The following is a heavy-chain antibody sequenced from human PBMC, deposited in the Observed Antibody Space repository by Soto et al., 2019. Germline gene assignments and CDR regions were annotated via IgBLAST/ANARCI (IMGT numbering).Heavy chain of an antibody. J-gene: IGHJ4*02. CDR1: VFTFSSYA. V-gene: IGHV3-23*01. Sequence: GGSLRLSCASSVFTFSSYAMSCVRHSPGKWLEWVSAISGSGGSTYYADSVKGRFTISRDNSKNTLYLQMNRLRAEDTAVYYCAKDLIGYSSSWYDGGDYWGQGTLGTLSS. CDR3: AKDLIGYSSSWYDGGDY. CDR2: ISGSGGST. D-gene: IGHD6-13*01.